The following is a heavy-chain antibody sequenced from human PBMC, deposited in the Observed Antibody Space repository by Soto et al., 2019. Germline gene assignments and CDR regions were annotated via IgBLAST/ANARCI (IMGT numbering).Heavy chain of an antibody. Sequence: SETLSLTCTVTGDSISSSSYFWGWIRQPPGKGLEWIASIYYIGTTYYSPSLQSRVTISVDTSTDQFSLEVTSVTAAGTAIYYCARSGSWSFNSWGRGTLVTVSS. CDR1: GDSISSSSYF. CDR3: ARSGSWSFNS. J-gene: IGHJ5*02. D-gene: IGHD6-13*01. V-gene: IGHV4-39*01. CDR2: IYYIGTT.